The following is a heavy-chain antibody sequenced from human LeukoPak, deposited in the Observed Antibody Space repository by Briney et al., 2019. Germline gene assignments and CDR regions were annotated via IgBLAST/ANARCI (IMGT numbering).Heavy chain of an antibody. CDR3: ARGPTRYYFDC. CDR1: GGSISSYY. J-gene: IGHJ4*02. CDR2: IYYSGST. D-gene: IGHD4-17*01. V-gene: IGHV4-39*07. Sequence: SETLSLTCTVSGGSISSYYWGWIRQPPGKGLEWIGSIYYSGSTYYNPSLKSRVTISVDTSKNQFSLKLSSVTAADTAVYYCARGPTRYYFDCWGQGTLVTVSS.